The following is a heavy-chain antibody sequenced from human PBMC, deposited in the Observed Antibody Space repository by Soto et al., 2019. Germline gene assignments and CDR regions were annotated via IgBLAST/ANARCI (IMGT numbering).Heavy chain of an antibody. D-gene: IGHD2-15*01. V-gene: IGHV3-30*18. CDR3: AKDRRDGDFTHILVVDF. J-gene: IGHJ4*02. CDR2: MSYDETKK. CDR1: GFSLSSYA. Sequence: QVQLVESGGGVVQPGGSLRLSGATSGFSLSSYAMHWVRQAPGKGLEWVALMSYDETKKYYADSVKGRFTISRDTSKNTLFLQMNNLRVEDTAVYYCAKDRRDGDFTHILVVDFWGQGALVTVSS.